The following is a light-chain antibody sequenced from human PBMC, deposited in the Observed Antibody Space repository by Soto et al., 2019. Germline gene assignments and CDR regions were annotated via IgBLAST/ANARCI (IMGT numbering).Light chain of an antibody. V-gene: IGKV1-5*01. CDR3: QQYTTYPYT. CDR2: DAS. Sequence: DIQMTQSPSTLSASVGDRVTITCRASQSGTNWLAWYQQKPGKAPNLLIYDASRLQSGIPSRFSGSGSGTEFTLTISSLQPDDFATYYCQQYTTYPYTFGQGTKLEIK. J-gene: IGKJ2*01. CDR1: QSGTNW.